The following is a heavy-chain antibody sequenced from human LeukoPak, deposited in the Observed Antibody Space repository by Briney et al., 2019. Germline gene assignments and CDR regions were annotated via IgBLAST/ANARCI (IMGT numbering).Heavy chain of an antibody. CDR1: GFTFSSYA. J-gene: IGHJ5*02. V-gene: IGHV3-30-3*01. CDR2: ISYDGSNK. D-gene: IGHD3-10*01. Sequence: PGRSLRLSCAASGFTFSSYAMLWVRQAPGKGLEWVAVISYDGSNKYYADSVKGRFTISRDNSKNTLYLQMNSLRAEDTAVYYCARDQYGSGSYFAHNWFDPWGQGTLVTVSS. CDR3: ARDQYGSGSYFAHNWFDP.